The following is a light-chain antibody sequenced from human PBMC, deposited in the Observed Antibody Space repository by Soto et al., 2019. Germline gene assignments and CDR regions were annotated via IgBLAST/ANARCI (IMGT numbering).Light chain of an antibody. J-gene: IGKJ4*01. CDR1: QDISNY. CDR3: QQYNSWSGVT. CDR2: DAS. Sequence: DIQMTQSPSSLSASVGDRVTITCQASQDISNYLNWYQQKPGKAPKLLIYDASNLETGVPSRFSGSGSGTDFTFTISSLQPDDFATYHCQQYNSWSGVTFGGGTKVEIK. V-gene: IGKV1-33*01.